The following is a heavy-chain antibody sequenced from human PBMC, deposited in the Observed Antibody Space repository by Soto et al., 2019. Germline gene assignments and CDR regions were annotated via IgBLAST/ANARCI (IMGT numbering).Heavy chain of an antibody. D-gene: IGHD6-19*01. V-gene: IGHV2-70*04. J-gene: IGHJ4*01. CDR2: IDWDDDK. CDR1: GFSLSTNGMR. Sequence: SGPTLVNPTQTLTLTCTFSGFSLSTNGMRVSWIRQPPGKALEWLARIDWDDDKFYNTSLKTRLTISKDTSKNQVVLKMTNVDPVDTATYFCALLRTSGSGWFVFDFWGHGTLVTV. CDR3: ALLRTSGSGWFVFDF.